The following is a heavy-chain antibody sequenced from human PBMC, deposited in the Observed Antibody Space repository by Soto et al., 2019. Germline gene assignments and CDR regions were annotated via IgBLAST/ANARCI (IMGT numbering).Heavy chain of an antibody. CDR2: IWYDGSNK. J-gene: IGHJ6*02. Sequence: AVGSLRLSCAASGFTFSSYGMHWVRQAPGKGLEWVAVIWYDGSNKYYADSVKGRFTISRDNSKNTLYLQMNSLRAEDTAVYYCARDTAAMVRDGMDVWGQGTTVTVSS. D-gene: IGHD5-18*01. CDR1: GFTFSSYG. V-gene: IGHV3-33*01. CDR3: ARDTAAMVRDGMDV.